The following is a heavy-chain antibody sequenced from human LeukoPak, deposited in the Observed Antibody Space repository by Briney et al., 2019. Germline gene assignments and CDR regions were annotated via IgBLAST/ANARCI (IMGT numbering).Heavy chain of an antibody. V-gene: IGHV4-59*01. CDR1: GGSISCYY. CDR3: ARGGKWELTYFDY. D-gene: IGHD1-26*01. CDR2: IYYSGST. Sequence: SETLSLTCTVSGGSISCYYWSWIRQPPGKGLEWIGYIYYSGSTNYNPSLKSRVTISVDTSKNQFSLKLSSVTAADTAVYYCARGGKWELTYFDYWGQGTLVTVSS. J-gene: IGHJ4*02.